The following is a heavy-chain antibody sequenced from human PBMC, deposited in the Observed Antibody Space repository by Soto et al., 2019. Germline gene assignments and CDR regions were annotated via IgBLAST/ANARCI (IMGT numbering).Heavy chain of an antibody. CDR3: ARATYDSSTYYLDY. D-gene: IGHD3-22*01. CDR2: IYYSGNT. J-gene: IGHJ4*02. Sequence: QVQLQESGPGLVKPSQTLSLTCTVSGASISGGDYYWTWIRQPPGKGLEWIGSIYYSGNTYSNPSLGSRLSISVDPSNNPFALRLTSVTAPDTAIYYCARATYDSSTYYLDYWGQGTLVTVSS. CDR1: GASISGGDYY. V-gene: IGHV4-30-4*01.